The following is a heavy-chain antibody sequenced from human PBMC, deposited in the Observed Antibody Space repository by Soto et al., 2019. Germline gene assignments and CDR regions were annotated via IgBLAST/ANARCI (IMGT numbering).Heavy chain of an antibody. J-gene: IGHJ6*02. CDR1: GGSITGAYY. Sequence: SETLSLTCNVSGGSITGAYYWNWIRQHPGKGLEWIGSIHYRGTTDYNTSLKSRITISLDRSKNQLALKLSSVTAADTAVYYCARVRDSFGLDVWGQATAVTVSS. CDR3: ARVRDSFGLDV. V-gene: IGHV4-31*03. CDR2: IHYRGTT. D-gene: IGHD2-15*01.